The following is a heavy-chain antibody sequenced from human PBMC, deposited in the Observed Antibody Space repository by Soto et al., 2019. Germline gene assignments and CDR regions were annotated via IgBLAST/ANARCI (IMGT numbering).Heavy chain of an antibody. J-gene: IGHJ4*02. V-gene: IGHV1-69*02. Sequence: QVQLVQSGTEVKKPGSSVKVSCKASGDTFSFYTINWVRQAPGLGLEWVGRINPIVSMSNYAQKFQGRVSMTADKSPSTAYMELRCLRTDDTAMYFCAASYGSGYRAFDYWGQGALVIVSS. D-gene: IGHD3-10*01. CDR2: INPIVSMS. CDR1: GDTFSFYT. CDR3: AASYGSGYRAFDY.